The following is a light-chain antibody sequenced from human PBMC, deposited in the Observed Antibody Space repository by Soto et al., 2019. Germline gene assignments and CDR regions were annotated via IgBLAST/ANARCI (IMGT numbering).Light chain of an antibody. CDR3: QQRFNTPHT. Sequence: DIQMTQSPSSLSASVGDRVTITCRASQSINNCLNWYQQKPGKAPNLLIYAASSLQSGVPSRFSGSGSGTHFTLTISSLQPEDFATYYCQQRFNTPHTFGPGTKVDIK. CDR1: QSINNC. J-gene: IGKJ3*01. CDR2: AAS. V-gene: IGKV1-39*01.